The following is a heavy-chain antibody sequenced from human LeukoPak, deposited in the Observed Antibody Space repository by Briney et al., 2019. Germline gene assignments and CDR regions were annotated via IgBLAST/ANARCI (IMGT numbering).Heavy chain of an antibody. CDR2: ISSSSSYI. D-gene: IGHD3-3*01. J-gene: IGHJ4*02. CDR3: ARVTSLEKGAIFGVVDDY. CDR1: GFTFSSYS. V-gene: IGHV3-21*01. Sequence: GGSLRLSCAASGFTFSSYSMNWVRQAPGKGLEWVSSISSSSSYIYYADSVKGRFTISRDNAKNSLYLQMNSLRAEDTAVYYCARVTSLEKGAIFGVVDDYWGQGTLVTVSS.